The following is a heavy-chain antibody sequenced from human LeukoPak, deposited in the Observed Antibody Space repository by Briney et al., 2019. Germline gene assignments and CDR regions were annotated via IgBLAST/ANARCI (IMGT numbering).Heavy chain of an antibody. CDR2: IYPGDSDT. V-gene: IGHV5-51*01. J-gene: IGHJ4*02. CDR1: AYTFSTSW. D-gene: IGHD6-13*01. CDR3: ARRLTSSSWFDY. Sequence: GESLKISCKGSAYTFSTSWIAWVRQMPGKGLEWMGIIYPGDSDTRYSPSFQGQVTISADKSISTAYLQWSSLKASDTAMYYCARRLTSSSWFDYWGQGTLVTVSS.